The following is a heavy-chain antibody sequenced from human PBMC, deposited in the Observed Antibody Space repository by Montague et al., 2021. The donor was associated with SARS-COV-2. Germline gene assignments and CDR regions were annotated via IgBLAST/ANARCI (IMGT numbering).Heavy chain of an antibody. V-gene: IGHV4-59*01. J-gene: IGHJ3*02. Sequence: SETLSLTCNVSGGSISTNYWSWIRQSPGKGLEWIGYFYSVGSTDYNPSLKSRATISRDTSKNQFSLKVRSVTAADTAVYYCARETMTADAFDIWGQGTMVTVSS. D-gene: IGHD1-14*01. CDR2: FYSVGST. CDR1: GGSISTNY. CDR3: ARETMTADAFDI.